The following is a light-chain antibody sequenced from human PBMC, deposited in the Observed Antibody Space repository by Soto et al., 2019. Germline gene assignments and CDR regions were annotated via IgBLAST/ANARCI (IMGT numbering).Light chain of an antibody. CDR3: QQYNNWPPIFT. J-gene: IGKJ3*01. Sequence: EIVMTQSPATLSVSPGERATLSCRASQSVSSNLAWYQQKPGQAPRLLIYGTSTRATGCPARFSGSGSGTEFTLTISSLQSEDFAVYFCQQYNNWPPIFTFGPGTKVDIK. CDR2: GTS. V-gene: IGKV3-15*01. CDR1: QSVSSN.